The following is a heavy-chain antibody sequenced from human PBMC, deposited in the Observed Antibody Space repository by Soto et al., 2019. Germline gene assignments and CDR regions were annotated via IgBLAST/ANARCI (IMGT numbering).Heavy chain of an antibody. CDR1: GGSISSYY. Sequence: SETLSLTCTVSGGSISSYYWSWIRQPPGKGLEWIGYIYYSGSTNYNPSLKSRVTISVDTSKNQFSLKLSSVTAADTAVYYCARHYGGTGFSAFDIWGQGTMVTV. CDR3: ARHYGGTGFSAFDI. J-gene: IGHJ3*02. D-gene: IGHD3-10*01. CDR2: IYYSGST. V-gene: IGHV4-59*01.